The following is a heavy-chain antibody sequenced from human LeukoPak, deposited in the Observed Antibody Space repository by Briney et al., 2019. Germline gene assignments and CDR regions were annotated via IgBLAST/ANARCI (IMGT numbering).Heavy chain of an antibody. J-gene: IGHJ3*02. CDR3: ARHDFFAFDI. D-gene: IGHD2-21*02. CDR2: IYYSGTA. Sequence: PSGTLSLTCAVSGDSITNPKWWSWVRQPPGKGLEWLGEIYYSGTANYNPSLGSRVTISVDKSKNQLSLRLGSVTAADTAVYYCARHDFFAFDIWGQGTMVTVSS. V-gene: IGHV4-4*02. CDR1: GDSITNPKW.